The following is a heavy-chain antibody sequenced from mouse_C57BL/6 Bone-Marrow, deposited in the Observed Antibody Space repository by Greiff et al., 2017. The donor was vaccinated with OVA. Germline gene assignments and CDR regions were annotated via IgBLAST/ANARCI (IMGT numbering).Heavy chain of an antibody. D-gene: IGHD2-4*01. J-gene: IGHJ2*01. CDR1: GYTFTSYG. Sequence: VQLQQSGAELARPGASVKLSCKASGYTFTSYGISWVKQRTGQGLEWIGEIYPRSGNTYYNEKFKGKATLTADKSSSTAYMELRSLTSEDSAVYFGARLYDYDGPYYFDYWGQGTTLTVSS. CDR2: IYPRSGNT. CDR3: ARLYDYDGPYYFDY. V-gene: IGHV1-81*01.